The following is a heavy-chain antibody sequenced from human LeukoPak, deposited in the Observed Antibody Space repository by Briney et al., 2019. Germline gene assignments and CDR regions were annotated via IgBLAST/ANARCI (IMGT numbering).Heavy chain of an antibody. V-gene: IGHV3-7*01. CDR3: ARDQSPVVAAAYYDAFDI. J-gene: IGHJ3*02. CDR1: GFTFNNYW. CDR2: INQDGSEQ. Sequence: GGSLRLSCEASGFTFNNYWMTWVRQAPGKGLEWVANINQDGSEQNYVDSVKGRFTISRDNAKNSLYLQMNSLSAEDTAVYYCARDQSPVVAAAYYDAFDIWGQGTIVIVSS. D-gene: IGHD2-2*01.